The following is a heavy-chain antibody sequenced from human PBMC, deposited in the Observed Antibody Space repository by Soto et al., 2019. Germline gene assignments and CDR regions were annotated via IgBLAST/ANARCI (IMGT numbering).Heavy chain of an antibody. V-gene: IGHV3-23*01. D-gene: IGHD2-2*01. CDR1: GFTFSSYA. Sequence: GGSLRLSCAASGFTFSSYAMSWVRQAPGKGLEWVSAISGSGGSTYYADSVKGRFTISRDNSKNTLYLQMNSLRAEDTAVYYCAKASPGYCSSTSCYEGDFDYWGQGTLVTVSS. CDR3: AKASPGYCSSTSCYEGDFDY. J-gene: IGHJ4*02. CDR2: ISGSGGST.